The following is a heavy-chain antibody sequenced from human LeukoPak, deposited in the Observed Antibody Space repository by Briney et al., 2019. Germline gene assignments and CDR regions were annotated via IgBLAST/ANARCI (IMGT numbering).Heavy chain of an antibody. D-gene: IGHD3-3*01. CDR3: TAYSHPWGGYITRHDY. V-gene: IGHV3-15*01. CDR2: IRSTTAGGTT. CDR1: RFTLRNAR. Sequence: GGSLRLSRIATRFTLRNARMSGVRQAPGKGLEWVGRIRSTTAGGTTDYAAPVKGRFTISRDDSKNTLYLQMSSLNTEDTAVYYCTAYSHPWGGYITRHDYWGQGTLVTVSS. J-gene: IGHJ4*02.